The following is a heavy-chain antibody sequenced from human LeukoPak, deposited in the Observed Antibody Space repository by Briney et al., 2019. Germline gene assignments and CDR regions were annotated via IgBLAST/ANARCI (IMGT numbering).Heavy chain of an antibody. V-gene: IGHV3-30*03. D-gene: IGHD3-3*01. CDR2: ISFDASNK. CDR1: GFTFSSYG. Sequence: GGSLRLSCAASGFTFSSYGMHWVRQAPGKGLEWVAVISFDASNKYYADSVKGRFTISRDNSKNTLYLQMNSLRAEDTAVYYCARDVGYYDFWSGYYFDYWGQGTLVTVSS. CDR3: ARDVGYYDFWSGYYFDY. J-gene: IGHJ4*02.